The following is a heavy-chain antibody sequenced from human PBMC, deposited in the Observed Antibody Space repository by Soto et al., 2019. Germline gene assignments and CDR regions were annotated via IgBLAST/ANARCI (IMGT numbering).Heavy chain of an antibody. CDR3: ARGRDGYNWDY. V-gene: IGHV4-39*01. CDR1: GASISSRTNY. Sequence: QLQLQESGPGLVKASETLSLTCTVSGASISSRTNYWGWIRQPPGQGLEGIGSISYSGSTHYNPSLMSRATISVDTSKNQFARKMNAVTAADTAVYFCARGRDGYNWDYWGQGTLVTVSS. CDR2: ISYSGST. J-gene: IGHJ4*02. D-gene: IGHD5-12*01.